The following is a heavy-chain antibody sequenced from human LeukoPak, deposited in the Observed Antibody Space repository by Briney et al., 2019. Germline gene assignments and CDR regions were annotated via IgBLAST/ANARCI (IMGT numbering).Heavy chain of an antibody. CDR3: ARSYNWNDDAFDI. D-gene: IGHD1-1*01. CDR2: ISHDGSTI. V-gene: IGHV3-30*03. Sequence: GGSLRLSCAVAGFTFDSYGMHWVRQAPGKGLEWVAVISHDGSTIYYADSVEGRFTISRDNSDNTLFLQMNSLRAEDTAVYYCARSYNWNDDAFDIWGQGTMVTVSS. J-gene: IGHJ3*02. CDR1: GFTFDSYG.